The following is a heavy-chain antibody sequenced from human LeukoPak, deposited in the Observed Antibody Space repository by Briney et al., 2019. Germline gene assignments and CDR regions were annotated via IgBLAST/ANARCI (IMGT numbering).Heavy chain of an antibody. J-gene: IGHJ6*03. CDR1: GFSVSGNA. CDR2: LGSDGRT. V-gene: IGHV3-23*01. D-gene: IGHD3-10*01. CDR3: ARWQGSGRFYYYYMDV. Sequence: GGSLRLSCEASGFSVSGNAMAWVRQAPGKGLEWVSGLGSDGRTHYTDSVKGRFIISRDNSQNTVYLQMNSLRSEDTAVYYCARWQGSGRFYYYYMDVWGKGTTVTISS.